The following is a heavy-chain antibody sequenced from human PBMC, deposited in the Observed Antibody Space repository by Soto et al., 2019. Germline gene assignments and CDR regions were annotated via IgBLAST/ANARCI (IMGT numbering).Heavy chain of an antibody. J-gene: IGHJ4*02. D-gene: IGHD3-22*01. CDR2: INAGNGNT. V-gene: IGHV1-3*05. CDR1: GYTFTSYA. CDR3: ARDWYYYDSSGYYSAVHFDY. Sequence: QVQLVQSGAEEKKPGASVKVSCKASGYTFTSYAMHWVRQAPGQRLEWMGWINAGNGNTKYSQKFQGRVTITRDTSASTAYMELSGLRSEDTAVYYCARDWYYYDSSGYYSAVHFDYWGQGTLVTVSS.